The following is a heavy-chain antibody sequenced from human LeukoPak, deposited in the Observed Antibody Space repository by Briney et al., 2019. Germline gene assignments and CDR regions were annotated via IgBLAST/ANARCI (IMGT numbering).Heavy chain of an antibody. J-gene: IGHJ5*02. CDR2: IYYRGST. CDR1: GGSISSSSYY. CDR3: ARVLWFGESRFDP. Sequence: SETLSLTCTVSGGSISSSSYYWGWIRQPPGKGLEWIGSIYYRGSTYYNPSLKSRVTISVDTSKNQFSLKLSSVTAADTAVYYCARVLWFGESRFDPWGRGTLVTVSS. D-gene: IGHD3-10*01. V-gene: IGHV4-39*07.